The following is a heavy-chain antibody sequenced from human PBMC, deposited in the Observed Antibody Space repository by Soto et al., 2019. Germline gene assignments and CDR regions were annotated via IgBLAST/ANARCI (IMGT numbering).Heavy chain of an antibody. J-gene: IGHJ5*02. D-gene: IGHD2-2*01. CDR1: GFTVSTGY. V-gene: IGHV3-53*04. CDR3: AREGVPAA. CDR2: IYSDGST. Sequence: EVQLVESGGGLVQPGGSLRLSCAASGFTVSTGYMSWVRQAPGKGLEWVSVIYSDGSTHHSASVKGRFSISRHNSKNNLYLQMNSLPLEDSAVYYCAREGVPAAWGQGSLVTVSS.